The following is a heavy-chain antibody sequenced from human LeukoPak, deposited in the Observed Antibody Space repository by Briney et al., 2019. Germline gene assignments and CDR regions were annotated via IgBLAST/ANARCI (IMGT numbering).Heavy chain of an antibody. Sequence: GGSLRLSCVGSGFTLTSYNMNWVRQTPETGLQWVSSISAGGENVYYAESVEGRFTISRDNSKNTLFLQMNSLRAEDTAVYYCAKGGPYSSSPDFDYWGQGTLVTVSS. D-gene: IGHD6-6*01. CDR1: GFTLTSYN. J-gene: IGHJ4*02. CDR3: AKGGPYSSSPDFDY. CDR2: ISAGGENV. V-gene: IGHV3-23*01.